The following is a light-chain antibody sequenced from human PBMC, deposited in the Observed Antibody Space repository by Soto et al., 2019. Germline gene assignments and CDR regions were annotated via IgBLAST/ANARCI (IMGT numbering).Light chain of an antibody. Sequence: DIQMTQSPSTLPASVGDRVTITCRASQSIGTWLAWYQQKPGKAPKPLIYDASSVESGVPSRFSGSGSGTEFTLAVSSRQPDACAKYYCQQDNSYHPRFGPGTEVDIK. CDR2: DAS. CDR1: QSIGTW. J-gene: IGKJ3*01. V-gene: IGKV1-5*01. CDR3: QQDNSYHPR.